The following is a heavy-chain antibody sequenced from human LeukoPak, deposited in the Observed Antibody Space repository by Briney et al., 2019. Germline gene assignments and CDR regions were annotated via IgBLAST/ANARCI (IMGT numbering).Heavy chain of an antibody. CDR2: IKEDGSDK. V-gene: IGHV3-7*03. CDR3: AKDTARFSSGWPGY. CDR1: EFTFSDYW. Sequence: GGSLRLSCAGSEFTFSDYWMTWVRQAPGKGLEWVANIKEDGSDKYYVDSVKGRFTISRDNAKNSLYLQMNSLRAEDTALYYCAKDTARFSSGWPGYWGQGTLVTVSS. J-gene: IGHJ4*02. D-gene: IGHD6-19*01.